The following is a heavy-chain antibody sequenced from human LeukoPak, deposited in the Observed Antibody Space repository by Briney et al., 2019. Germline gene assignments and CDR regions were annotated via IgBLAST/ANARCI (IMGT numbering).Heavy chain of an antibody. V-gene: IGHV2-70*11. CDR2: IDWDDDK. J-gene: IGHJ4*02. Sequence: SGPALVKPTQTLTLTCTFSGFSLSTSGMCVSWIRRPPGKALEWLARIDWDDDKYYSTSLKTRLTISKDTSKNQVVLTMTNMDPVDTATYYCARSYYDSSGYYVDYWGQGTLVTVSS. CDR3: ARSYYDSSGYYVDY. CDR1: GFSLSTSGMC. D-gene: IGHD3-22*01.